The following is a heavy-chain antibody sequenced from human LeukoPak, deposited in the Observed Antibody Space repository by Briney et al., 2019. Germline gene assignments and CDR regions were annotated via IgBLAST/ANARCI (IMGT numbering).Heavy chain of an antibody. CDR2: IYWNDDK. Sequence: SGPTLANPTQTLTLTCAFAGFSLSTSGVGVGWIRQPPGKALEWLALIYWNDDKRYSPSLKSRLTITKDTSKNQVVLTMTNMDPVDTATYYCAHRRWLRFLGGGDAFAIWGQGTMVTVSS. CDR3: AHRRWLRFLGGGDAFAI. J-gene: IGHJ3*02. CDR1: GFSLSTSGVG. V-gene: IGHV2-5*01. D-gene: IGHD3-3*01.